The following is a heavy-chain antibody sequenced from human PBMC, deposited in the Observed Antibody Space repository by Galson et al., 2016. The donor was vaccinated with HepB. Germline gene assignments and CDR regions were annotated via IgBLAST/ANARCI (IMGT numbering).Heavy chain of an antibody. V-gene: IGHV3-53*01. D-gene: IGHD4-23*01. CDR1: GFTVSDNH. CDR3: AGYGGNSV. CDR2: IFGRGNT. J-gene: IGHJ4*02. Sequence: SLRLSCAAAGFTVSDNHVTWIRQAPGKGLECVSVIFGRGNTYYADSVEGRFTISRDNARNTVYLQTNSLRTEDTAVYYCAGYGGNSVWGQGTLVTVSS.